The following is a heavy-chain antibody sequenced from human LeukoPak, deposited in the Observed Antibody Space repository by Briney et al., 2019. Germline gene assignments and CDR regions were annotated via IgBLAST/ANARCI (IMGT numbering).Heavy chain of an antibody. CDR2: ISGSGGST. Sequence: PGGSLRLCCAASGFTFSSYAMSWVRQAPGKGLEWVSAISGSGGSTYYADSVKGRFTISRDNSKNTLYLQMNRLRAEDSALYYCARGGRGSAAVVAPRSFDIWGQGTMVTVSS. V-gene: IGHV3-23*01. D-gene: IGHD3-22*01. CDR1: GFTFSSYA. CDR3: ARGGRGSAAVVAPRSFDI. J-gene: IGHJ3*02.